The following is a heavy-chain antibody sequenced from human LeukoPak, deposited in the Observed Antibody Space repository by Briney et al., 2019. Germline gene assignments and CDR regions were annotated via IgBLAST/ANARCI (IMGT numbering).Heavy chain of an antibody. J-gene: IGHJ4*02. CDR3: ARTSCSGGSCNLDF. V-gene: IGHV3-11*03. Sequence: PGGSLRLSCAASGFTFSDYYMSWIRQAPGKGLEWLSCMSGRRNNFINYAESVKGRFTISRDNARNSLYLQMNSLRAEDTAVYYCARTSCSGGSCNLDFWGQGALVTVSS. CDR1: GFTFSDYY. CDR2: MSGRRNNFI. D-gene: IGHD2-15*01.